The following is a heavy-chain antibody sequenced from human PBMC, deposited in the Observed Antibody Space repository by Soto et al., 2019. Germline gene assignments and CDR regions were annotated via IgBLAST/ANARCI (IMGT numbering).Heavy chain of an antibody. D-gene: IGHD2-15*01. CDR2: ISGSGDST. CDR3: TRELFSTDAFDI. Sequence: GGSLRLSCAASGFTFSSYSMSWVRQAPGKGLEWVSGISGSGDSTYYADSVKGRFTISRDDSTNTAYLQMNSLKTEDTAVYYCTRELFSTDAFDIWGQGTMVTVSS. CDR1: GFTFSSYS. V-gene: IGHV3-23*01. J-gene: IGHJ3*02.